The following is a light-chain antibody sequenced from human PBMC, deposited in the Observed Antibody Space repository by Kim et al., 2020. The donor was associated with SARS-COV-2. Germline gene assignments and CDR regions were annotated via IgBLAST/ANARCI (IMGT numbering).Light chain of an antibody. J-gene: IGLJ2*01. Sequence: QSAPTQPASVSGSPGQSITISCTGTSSDVGGYIYVSWYHQQPGKAPKLMIYDVSARPSGVSNRFSGSKSGNTAYLTISGLQAEDEADYYCSSYTSSSTLVFGGGTQLTVL. CDR1: SSDVGGYIY. CDR2: DVS. V-gene: IGLV2-14*03. CDR3: SSYTSSSTLV.